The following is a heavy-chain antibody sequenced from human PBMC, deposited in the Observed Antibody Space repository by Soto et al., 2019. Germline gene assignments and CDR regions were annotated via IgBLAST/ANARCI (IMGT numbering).Heavy chain of an antibody. CDR3: EKDRRYEPGQDGRPDN. CDR2: ISGSGGGT. CDR1: GLTFSTYG. V-gene: IGHV3-23*01. J-gene: IGHJ4*02. D-gene: IGHD5-12*01. Sequence: EVQLLESGGGLVQPGGSLRVSCAASGLTFSTYGMNWVRQAPGKGLEWVSGISGSGGGTYYAYSVTGRFTISRDNAKNTVYLHMNSLRDEDTAVYYCEKDRRYEPGQDGRPDNGGQGTLVTVSS.